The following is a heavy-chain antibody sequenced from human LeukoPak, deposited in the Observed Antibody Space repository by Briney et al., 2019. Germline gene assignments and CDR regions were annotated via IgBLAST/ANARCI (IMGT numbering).Heavy chain of an antibody. D-gene: IGHD3-3*01. Sequence: PGGSLRLSCAASGFTFSSYAMSWVRQAPGKGVEWGSAISGSGGSTYYADYVKGRFTISRDNSKNTLYLQMNSLRAEDTAVYYCAKRYYDFWSGYPRWFDPRGQGTLVTVSS. J-gene: IGHJ5*02. V-gene: IGHV3-23*01. CDR1: GFTFSSYA. CDR3: AKRYYDFWSGYPRWFDP. CDR2: ISGSGGST.